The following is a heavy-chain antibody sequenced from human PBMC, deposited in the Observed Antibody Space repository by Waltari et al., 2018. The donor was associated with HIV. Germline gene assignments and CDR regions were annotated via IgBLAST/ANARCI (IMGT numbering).Heavy chain of an antibody. Sequence: QVQLVQSGAEVKKPGASVKVSCKASGYTFPNYYIHWVRQAPGQGLEWMGIIIPTGGSTTYAQKFQGRVTMTRDTSTSTVYMELSSLRSEDTAVYYCAREMAGSRGIYGMDVWGQGTTVTVSS. CDR2: IIPTGGST. J-gene: IGHJ6*02. CDR1: GYTFPNYY. V-gene: IGHV1-46*01. D-gene: IGHD6-19*01. CDR3: AREMAGSRGIYGMDV.